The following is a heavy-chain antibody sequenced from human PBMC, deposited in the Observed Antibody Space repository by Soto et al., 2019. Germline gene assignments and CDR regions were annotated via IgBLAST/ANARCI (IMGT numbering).Heavy chain of an antibody. D-gene: IGHD4-17*01. J-gene: IGHJ4*02. CDR1: GFTVSSNY. CDR3: ARDLTVGPLGY. V-gene: IGHV3-66*01. Sequence: EVQLVESGGGLVQPGGSLRLSCAASGFTVSSNYMSWVRQAPGKGLEWVSVIYSGGSTYYADSVKGRFTISRDNSKNTLYLQMNSLRAEDTAVYSCARDLTVGPLGYWGQGTLVTVSS. CDR2: IYSGGST.